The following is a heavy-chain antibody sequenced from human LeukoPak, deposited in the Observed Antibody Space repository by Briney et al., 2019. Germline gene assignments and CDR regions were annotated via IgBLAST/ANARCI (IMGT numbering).Heavy chain of an antibody. V-gene: IGHV3-49*03. Sequence: GGSLRLSCTASGFTFCDYAMSWFRQAPGKGLEWVGFIRSKAYGGTTEYAASVKGRFTISRDDSKSIAYLQMNSLKTEDTAVYYCTRDRRGQSSGWYRSWGQGTLVTVSS. CDR3: TRDRRGQSSGWYRS. CDR1: GFTFCDYA. J-gene: IGHJ4*02. CDR2: IRSKAYGGTT. D-gene: IGHD6-19*01.